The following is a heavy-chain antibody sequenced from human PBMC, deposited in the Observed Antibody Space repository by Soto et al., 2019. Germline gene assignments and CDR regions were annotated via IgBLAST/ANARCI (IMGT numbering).Heavy chain of an antibody. V-gene: IGHV3-30*18. CDR2: ISYDGSNK. D-gene: IGHD6-13*01. CDR1: GFTFSSYG. Sequence: QVQLVESGGGVVQPGRSLRLSCAASGFTFSSYGMHWVRQAPGKGLEWVAVISYDGSNKYYADSVKGRFTISRDNSKNTLYLQMNSLRAEDTAVYYCAKGHGEQQQLGGYWGQGTLVTVSS. J-gene: IGHJ4*02. CDR3: AKGHGEQQQLGGY.